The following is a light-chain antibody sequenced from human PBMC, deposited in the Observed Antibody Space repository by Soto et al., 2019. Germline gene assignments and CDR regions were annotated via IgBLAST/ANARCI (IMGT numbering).Light chain of an antibody. CDR1: QTIRSD. V-gene: IGKV1-39*01. J-gene: IGKJ5*01. Sequence: DIQITQSPSSLSASVGDRVTITCRASQTIRSDLNWYQQKPGKAPKLLIYAAASLQSGVPSRFSGSGSGTDFTLTISSLQPEDFATYYCQQSYSSPHTFGHGTRLEN. CDR2: AAA. CDR3: QQSYSSPHT.